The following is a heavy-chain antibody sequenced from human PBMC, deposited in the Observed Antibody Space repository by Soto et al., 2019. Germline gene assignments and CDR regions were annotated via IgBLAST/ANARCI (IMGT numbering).Heavy chain of an antibody. V-gene: IGHV3-30-3*01. J-gene: IGHJ4*02. CDR2: ISYDGSNK. Sequence: GGSLRLSCAASGFTFSSYAMHWVRQAPGKGLEWVAVISYDGSNKYYADSVKGRFTISRDNSKNTLYLQMNSLRAEDTAVYYCARVTYYDILTGHLDYWGQGTLVTSPQ. D-gene: IGHD3-9*01. CDR3: ARVTYYDILTGHLDY. CDR1: GFTFSSYA.